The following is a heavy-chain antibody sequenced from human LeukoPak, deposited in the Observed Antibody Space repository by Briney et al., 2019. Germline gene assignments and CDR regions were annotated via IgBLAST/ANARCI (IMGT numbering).Heavy chain of an antibody. CDR1: GGSISSYY. V-gene: IGHV4-59*12. Sequence: PSETLSLTCTVSGGSISSYYWSWIRQPPGKGLEWIGYIYYSGSTNYNPSLKSRVTISVDTSKNQFSLKLSSVTAADTAVYYCARRQYYDFWSGQYFDYWGQGTQVTVSS. CDR3: ARRQYYDFWSGQYFDY. CDR2: IYYSGST. J-gene: IGHJ4*02. D-gene: IGHD3-3*01.